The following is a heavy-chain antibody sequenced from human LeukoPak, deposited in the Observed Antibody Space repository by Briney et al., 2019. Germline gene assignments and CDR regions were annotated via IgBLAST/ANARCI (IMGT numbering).Heavy chain of an antibody. J-gene: IGHJ4*02. Sequence: PGGSLRLSCAASGFTFSTYAMNWVRQAPGKGLEWVSAISGSGGSTYYADSVKGRFTISRDNSKNTLYLQMNSLRAEDTAVYYCAGTYSSGWYGHSGDYWGQGTLVTVSS. D-gene: IGHD6-19*01. CDR3: AGTYSSGWYGHSGDY. V-gene: IGHV3-23*01. CDR1: GFTFSTYA. CDR2: ISGSGGST.